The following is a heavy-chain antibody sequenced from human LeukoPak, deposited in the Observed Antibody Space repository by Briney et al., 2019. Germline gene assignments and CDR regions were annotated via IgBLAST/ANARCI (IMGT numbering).Heavy chain of an antibody. Sequence: GGSLRLSCAASGFTFSSYAMSWVRQAPGKGLEWVSAISGSSGSTYYADSVKGRFTISRDNSKNTMYLQMNSLRAEDTAVYYCAKLSSTSCYVDYWGQGTLVTVSS. CDR3: AKLSSTSCYVDY. D-gene: IGHD2-2*01. V-gene: IGHV3-23*01. CDR2: ISGSSGST. CDR1: GFTFSSYA. J-gene: IGHJ4*02.